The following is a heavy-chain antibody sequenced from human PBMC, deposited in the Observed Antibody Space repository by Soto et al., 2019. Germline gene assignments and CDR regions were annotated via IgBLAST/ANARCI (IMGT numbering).Heavy chain of an antibody. Sequence: GGSLRLSCAASGFTFSSYGMTWVRQAPGKGLEWVSYSSATGAGTYYADSVKGRFTISRDNSKNTLYLQMTSLRADDTAVYYCAKDRRAGGNYGFYSDFWGQGALVTVSS. CDR2: SSATGAGT. CDR1: GFTFSSYG. J-gene: IGHJ4*02. CDR3: AKDRRAGGNYGFYSDF. V-gene: IGHV3-23*01. D-gene: IGHD1-7*01.